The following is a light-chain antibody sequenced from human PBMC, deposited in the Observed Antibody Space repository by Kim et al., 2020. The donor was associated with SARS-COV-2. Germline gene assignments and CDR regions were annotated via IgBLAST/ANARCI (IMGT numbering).Light chain of an antibody. V-gene: IGKV1-5*01. CDR1: QSISSW. CDR2: DAS. J-gene: IGKJ1*01. Sequence: GDRVTITCRASQSISSWLAWYQQKPGKAPKVLIYDASSLESGVPSRFSGSGSGTEFTLTISSLQPDDFATYYCQQYDRYSTFGQGTKV. CDR3: QQYDRYST.